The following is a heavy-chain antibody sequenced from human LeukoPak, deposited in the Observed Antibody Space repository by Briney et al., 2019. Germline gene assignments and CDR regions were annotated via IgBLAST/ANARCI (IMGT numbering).Heavy chain of an antibody. CDR1: GFTFSWSW. V-gene: IGHV3-7*01. Sequence: GGSLRLSCATSGFTFSWSWMSWVRQAPGKGLEWVANINPDGSETNYMDSVKGRFTIARDNAINSLYLQMNSLSAEDTSLYYCVRGGGSGNPFASWGQGALVTVSS. CDR2: INPDGSET. CDR3: VRGGGSGNPFAS. D-gene: IGHD6-19*01. J-gene: IGHJ4*02.